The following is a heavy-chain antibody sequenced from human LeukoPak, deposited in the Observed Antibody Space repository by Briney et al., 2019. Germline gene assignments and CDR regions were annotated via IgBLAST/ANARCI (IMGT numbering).Heavy chain of an antibody. V-gene: IGHV3-30*18. CDR1: TFTFSSYG. CDR3: AKDRRSLSLAVAGTVIGY. D-gene: IGHD6-19*01. Sequence: PGGSLRLSCAASTFTFSSYGMHWVRQAPGKGLEWVAVISYDGSNKYYADSVKGRFTISRDNSKNTLYLQMNSLRAEDTAVYYCAKDRRSLSLAVAGTVIGYWGQGTLVTVSS. J-gene: IGHJ4*02. CDR2: ISYDGSNK.